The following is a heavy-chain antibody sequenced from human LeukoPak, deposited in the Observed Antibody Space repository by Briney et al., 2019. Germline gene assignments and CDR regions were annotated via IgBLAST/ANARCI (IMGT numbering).Heavy chain of an antibody. V-gene: IGHV5-51*01. Sequence: PGESLKISCKASGYSFTTYWIGWVRQMPGKGLEWMGIIFPADSDTRYSPSFQGQVTVSADKSITTAYLQWSSLKASDTAMYYCARRQGCSSTSCPPDYWGQGTLVTVSP. J-gene: IGHJ4*02. CDR2: IFPADSDT. CDR1: GYSFTTYW. CDR3: ARRQGCSSTSCPPDY. D-gene: IGHD2-2*01.